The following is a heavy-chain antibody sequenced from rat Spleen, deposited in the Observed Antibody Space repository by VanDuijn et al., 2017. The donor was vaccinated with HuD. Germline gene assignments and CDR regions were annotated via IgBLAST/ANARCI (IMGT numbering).Heavy chain of an antibody. J-gene: IGHJ2*01. D-gene: IGHD1-1*01. CDR1: GFTFSNYD. V-gene: IGHV5-7*01. CDR2: ISYDGSST. Sequence: EVQLVESGGGLVQPGRSMKLSCAASGFTFSNYDMAWVRQAPKKGLEWVATISYDGSSTNYRDSVKGRFTISRDNAKSTLYLQMDSLRSEDTATYYCARRGTVEYYFDYWGQGVMVTVSS. CDR3: ARRGTVEYYFDY.